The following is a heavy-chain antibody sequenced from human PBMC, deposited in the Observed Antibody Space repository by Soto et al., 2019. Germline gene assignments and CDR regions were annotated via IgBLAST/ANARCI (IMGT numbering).Heavy chain of an antibody. V-gene: IGHV3-23*01. CDR3: VSWVSPHFDY. Sequence: EVQLLESGGGLVQPGGSLSRSCAGSGLTFRNHAMSWVRQATGKALEWVSTIDPIGYSTHYAGSVEGRFTISRDDSKSTLALQMNSLRADDTAVYYCVSWVSPHFDYWCQGNGVSVPS. CDR1: GLTFRNHA. CDR2: IDPIGYST. D-gene: IGHD2-8*01. J-gene: IGHJ4*02.